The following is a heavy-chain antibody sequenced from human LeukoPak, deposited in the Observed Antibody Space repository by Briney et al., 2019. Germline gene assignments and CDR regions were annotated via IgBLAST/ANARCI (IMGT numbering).Heavy chain of an antibody. CDR3: ARALVPATPLHDAFDI. CDR2: VSYDGGNK. Sequence: GRSLRLSCAASRFIFSNYAMHWVRRAPGKGLEWVAVVSYDGGNKYYADSVKGRFTISRDNSKNTLFLQMDSLRVEDTAVYHCARALVPATPLHDAFDIWGRGTMVTVSS. V-gene: IGHV3-30-3*01. J-gene: IGHJ3*02. D-gene: IGHD2-15*01. CDR1: RFIFSNYA.